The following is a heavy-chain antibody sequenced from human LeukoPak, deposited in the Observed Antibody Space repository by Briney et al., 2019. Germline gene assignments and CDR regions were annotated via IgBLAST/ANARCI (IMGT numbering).Heavy chain of an antibody. J-gene: IGHJ5*02. D-gene: IGHD3-10*01. CDR1: GFTFSSYW. CDR3: AREYYYASGTYWNWFDP. CDR2: INSDGSST. Sequence: PGGSLRLSCAASGFTFSSYWMYWVRQAPGKGLVRVSRINSDGSSTSYADSVKGRCSISRDNAKNTLYLQMNSLRAEDTAVYHCAREYYYASGTYWNWFDPWGQGTLVTVSS. V-gene: IGHV3-74*01.